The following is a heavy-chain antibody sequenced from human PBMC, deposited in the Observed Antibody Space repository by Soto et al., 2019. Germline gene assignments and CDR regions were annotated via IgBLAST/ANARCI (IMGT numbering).Heavy chain of an antibody. Sequence: EVQLLEAGGGLVQPGESLRLSCAASGFTFRNYGMSWVRQAPGKGLEWLSAIIGIGDTAYYADSVRGRFTISRDNSKNTLYLPLNDLGAEDTAIYYCAKDYDYGGSLPFDYWGQGTLVTVSS. V-gene: IGHV3-23*01. CDR1: GFTFRNYG. D-gene: IGHD4-17*01. J-gene: IGHJ4*02. CDR3: AKDYDYGGSLPFDY. CDR2: IIGIGDTA.